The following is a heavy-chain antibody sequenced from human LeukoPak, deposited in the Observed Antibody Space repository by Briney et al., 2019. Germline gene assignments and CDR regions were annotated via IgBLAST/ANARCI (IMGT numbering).Heavy chain of an antibody. CDR1: GFTFSSYA. CDR3: AKDSRGFNY. CDR2: ISDSGSST. J-gene: IGHJ4*02. Sequence: GGSLRLSCAASGFTFSSYAMSWVRHTPGKGLEWVSSISDSGSSTYYADSVKGRFTISRDHSMNTLFLQMNSLRADDTALYYCAKDSRGFNYWGQGTLVTVSS. D-gene: IGHD6-25*01. V-gene: IGHV3-23*01.